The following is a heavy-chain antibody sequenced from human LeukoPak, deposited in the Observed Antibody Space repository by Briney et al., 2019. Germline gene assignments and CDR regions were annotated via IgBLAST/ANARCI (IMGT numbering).Heavy chain of an antibody. CDR1: GFTFSSYA. J-gene: IGHJ6*02. D-gene: IGHD5-18*01. V-gene: IGHV3-64*01. CDR2: ISSNGGST. Sequence: PGGSLRLSCATSGFTFSSYAMHWVRQAPGKGLEYVSAISSNGGSTYYANSVKGRFTISRDNSKNTLYLQMGSLRAEDMAVYYCARVHTAMSFYYYYGMDVWGQGTTVTVSS. CDR3: ARVHTAMSFYYYYGMDV.